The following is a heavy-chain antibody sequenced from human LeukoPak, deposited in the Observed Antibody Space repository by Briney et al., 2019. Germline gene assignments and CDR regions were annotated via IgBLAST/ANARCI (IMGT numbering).Heavy chain of an antibody. J-gene: IGHJ5*02. CDR1: GDSTSSRSDF. CDR3: ARHSNWNGGVDWFDP. Sequence: SETLSLTCSVSGDSTSSRSDFWGWIRQPPGKGLEWIGSVYYSGSTYYSPSLKSRVTVSVDTSKNQFSLKLSSVTAADTAVYYCARHSNWNGGVDWFDPWGQGTQVTVSS. D-gene: IGHD1-20*01. V-gene: IGHV4-39*01. CDR2: VYYSGST.